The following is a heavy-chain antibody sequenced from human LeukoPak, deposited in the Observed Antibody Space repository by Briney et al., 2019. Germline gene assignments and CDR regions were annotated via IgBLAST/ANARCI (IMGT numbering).Heavy chain of an antibody. CDR1: GGSISSYY. V-gene: IGHV4-59*08. CDR2: IYYSGST. D-gene: IGHD3-22*01. CDR3: ARRPSDYYDSSGYYEGYFDY. J-gene: IGHJ4*02. Sequence: SETLSLTCTVSGGSISSYYWSWIRQPPGKGLEWIGYIYYSGSTYYNPSLKSRVTISVDTSKNQFSLKLSSVTAADTAVYYCARRPSDYYDSSGYYEGYFDYWGQGTLVTVSS.